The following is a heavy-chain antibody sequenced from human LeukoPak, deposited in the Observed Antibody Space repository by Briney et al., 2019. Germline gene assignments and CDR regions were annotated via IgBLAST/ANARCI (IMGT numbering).Heavy chain of an antibody. V-gene: IGHV3-20*01. CDR1: GFTFDDYG. CDR3: ARDGVGATMSGDY. D-gene: IGHD1-26*01. CDR2: INWNGGST. J-gene: IGHJ4*02. Sequence: GGSLRLPCAASGFTFDDYGMSWVRQAPGKGLEWVSGINWNGGSTGYADSVKGRFTISRDNAKNSLYLQMNSLRAEDTALYHCARDGVGATMSGDYWGQGTLVTVSS.